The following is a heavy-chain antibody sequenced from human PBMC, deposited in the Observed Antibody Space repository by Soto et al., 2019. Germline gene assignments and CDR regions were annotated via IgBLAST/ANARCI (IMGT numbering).Heavy chain of an antibody. CDR2: ISYDGSNK. V-gene: IGHV3-30-3*01. D-gene: IGHD3-10*01. CDR3: ARGGSPPSPLWFGEDWRGYYYYGMDV. CDR1: GFTFSSYA. Sequence: GGSLRLSCAASGFTFSSYAMHWVRQAPGKGLEWVAVISYDGSNKYYADSVKGRFTISRDNSKNTLYLQMNSLRAEDTAVYYCARGGSPPSPLWFGEDWRGYYYYGMDVWGQGTTVTVSS. J-gene: IGHJ6*02.